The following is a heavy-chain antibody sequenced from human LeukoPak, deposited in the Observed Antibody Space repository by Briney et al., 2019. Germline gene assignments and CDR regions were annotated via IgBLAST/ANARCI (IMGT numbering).Heavy chain of an antibody. CDR3: ARERSSWYTQNYYYYYMDV. Sequence: SETLSLTCTVSGRSTSSYYWSWIRQPAGKGLEWIGRIYTSGSTNYNPSLKSRVTMSVDTSKNQFSLKLSSVTAADTAVYYCARERSSWYTQNYYYYYMDVWGKGTTVTISS. CDR2: IYTSGST. V-gene: IGHV4-4*07. CDR1: GRSTSSYY. J-gene: IGHJ6*03. D-gene: IGHD6-13*01.